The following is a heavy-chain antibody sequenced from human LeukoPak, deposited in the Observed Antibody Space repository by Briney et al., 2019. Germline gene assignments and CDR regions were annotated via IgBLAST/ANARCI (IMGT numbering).Heavy chain of an antibody. CDR3: ARISGYDLSYFDY. CDR1: GGSISSGDYY. CDR2: IYYSGST. J-gene: IGHJ4*02. D-gene: IGHD5-12*01. Sequence: SATLSLTCTVSGGSISSGDYYWSWIRQPPGKGLEWIGYIYYSGSTYYNPSLKSRVTISVDTSKNQFSLKLSSVTAADTAVYYCARISGYDLSYFDYWGQGTLVTVSS. V-gene: IGHV4-30-4*01.